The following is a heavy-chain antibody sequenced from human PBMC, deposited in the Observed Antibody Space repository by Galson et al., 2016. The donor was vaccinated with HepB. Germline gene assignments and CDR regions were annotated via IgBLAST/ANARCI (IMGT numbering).Heavy chain of an antibody. V-gene: IGHV3-23*01. D-gene: IGHD6-19*01. CDR3: AKAKDRGYDSGCLDN. CDR1: GFAFSSHS. CDR2: IRGSGGSP. J-gene: IGHJ4*02. Sequence: SLRLSCAASGFAFSSHSMNWVRQAPGKGLEWVSDIRGSGGSPYYADSVLGRFTITRDNSKNTLYLQMNSLRAEDTALYYCAKAKDRGYDSGCLDNWGQGTLVIVSS.